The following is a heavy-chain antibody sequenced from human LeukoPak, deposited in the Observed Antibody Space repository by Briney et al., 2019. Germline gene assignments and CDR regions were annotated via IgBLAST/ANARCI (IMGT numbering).Heavy chain of an antibody. V-gene: IGHV4-61*02. J-gene: IGHJ3*02. D-gene: IGHD3-22*01. CDR3: ARSRRTYYYDSSAPEYDAFDI. CDR2: SYTSVST. CDR1: AGSIISGSYY. Sequence: NPSETLSLTCTVPAGSIISGSYYWSWIKQPAGKGLEWIGRSYTSVSTNYNPSLKNRGTISVDTSKNQFSMKLSSVTAADTAVYYCARSRRTYYYDSSAPEYDAFDIWGQGTMVTVSS.